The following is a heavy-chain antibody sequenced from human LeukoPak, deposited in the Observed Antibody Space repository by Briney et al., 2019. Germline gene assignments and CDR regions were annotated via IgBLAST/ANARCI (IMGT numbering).Heavy chain of an antibody. CDR1: GGSISRSSYY. D-gene: IGHD2/OR15-2a*01. J-gene: IGHJ4*02. CDR2: IYYSGST. Sequence: SETLSLTCTLSGGSISRSSYYWGWSPQPPGGGLGWIETIYYSGSTYYNPSRKGRVTISADTSKNHFSLRLSSVTAADTAVYYCVRHWRRISLIDYWGQGTLVTVSP. V-gene: IGHV4-39*01. CDR3: VRHWRRISLIDY.